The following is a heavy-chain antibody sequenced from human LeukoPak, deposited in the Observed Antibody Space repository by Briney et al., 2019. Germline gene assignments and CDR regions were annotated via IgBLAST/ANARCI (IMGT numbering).Heavy chain of an antibody. CDR3: ARHMGIAVAGTFGY. J-gene: IGHJ4*02. V-gene: IGHV4-59*08. CDR1: GGSMSDYY. D-gene: IGHD6-19*01. CDR2: IYYSGST. Sequence: PSETLSLTCTVSGGSMSDYYWSWIRQSPGKGLEWIGHIYYSGSTNYNPSLKSRVTISVDTSKNEFSLKLGYVTAADTAVYYCARHMGIAVAGTFGYWGQGNLVTVSS.